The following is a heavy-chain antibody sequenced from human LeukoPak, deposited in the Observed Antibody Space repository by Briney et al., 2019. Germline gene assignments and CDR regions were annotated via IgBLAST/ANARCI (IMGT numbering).Heavy chain of an antibody. D-gene: IGHD6-13*01. CDR2: IYYSGST. V-gene: IGHV4-59*01. J-gene: IGHJ4*02. CDR1: GGSISSYY. Sequence: SETLSLTCTVSGGSISSYYWSWIRQPPGKGLEWIGYIYYSGSTNYNPSLKSRVTISVDTSKNQFSLKLSSVTAADTAVYYCARLGEEYSSSWYRLGYWGQGTLVTVSS. CDR3: ARLGEEYSSSWYRLGY.